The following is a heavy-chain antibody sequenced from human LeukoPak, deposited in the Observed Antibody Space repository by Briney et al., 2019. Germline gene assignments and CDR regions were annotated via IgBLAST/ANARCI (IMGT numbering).Heavy chain of an antibody. D-gene: IGHD3-3*01. Sequence: ASETLSLTCTVSGGSVSRGSYYRSWIRQPPGKGLEWIGYIYYSGSTNYNPSLKSRVTISVDTSKNQFSLKLSSVTAADTAVYYCARAKYDFWSGYYVSWGQGTLVTVSS. V-gene: IGHV4-61*01. CDR3: ARAKYDFWSGYYVS. J-gene: IGHJ4*02. CDR2: IYYSGST. CDR1: GGSVSRGSYY.